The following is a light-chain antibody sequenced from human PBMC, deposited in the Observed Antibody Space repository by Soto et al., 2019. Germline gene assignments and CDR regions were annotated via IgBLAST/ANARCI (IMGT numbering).Light chain of an antibody. CDR1: QSVLYSSNNKNY. V-gene: IGKV4-1*01. Sequence: DIVMTQSPDSLAVSLGERATINCKSSQSVLYSSNNKNYLAWYQQKPGQPPKLLIYWASTRESGVPDRFSGSGSGTDFTLTISTLQAEDVAVYYCQQHYKIPWTFGQGTKVEIK. CDR2: WAS. J-gene: IGKJ1*01. CDR3: QQHYKIPWT.